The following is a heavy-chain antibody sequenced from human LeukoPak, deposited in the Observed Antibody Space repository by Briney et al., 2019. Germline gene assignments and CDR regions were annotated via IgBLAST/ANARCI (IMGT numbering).Heavy chain of an antibody. CDR2: ISSSSTI. CDR1: GFTFSSYS. D-gene: IGHD6-19*01. CDR3: AKDHGYSSGWYGDWFDP. V-gene: IGHV3-48*01. Sequence: GGSLRPSCAASGFTFSSYSMNWVRQAPGKGLEWVSYISSSSTIYYADSVKGRFTISRDNAKNSLYLQMNSLRAEDTAVYYCAKDHGYSSGWYGDWFDPWGQGTLVTVSS. J-gene: IGHJ5*02.